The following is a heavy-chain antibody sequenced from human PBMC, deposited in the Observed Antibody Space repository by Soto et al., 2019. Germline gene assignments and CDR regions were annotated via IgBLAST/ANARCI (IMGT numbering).Heavy chain of an antibody. CDR1: GCSISSGGYY. Sequence: SETLSLTCTVSGCSISSGGYYWIWIRQPPGKGLEWIGYIYNSGSTNYNPSLKSRVTISVDTSKNQFSLKLSSVTAADTAVYYCAREFPGVYDSSGYFGPLDYWGQGTLVTVSS. D-gene: IGHD3-22*01. CDR2: IYNSGST. V-gene: IGHV4-61*08. CDR3: AREFPGVYDSSGYFGPLDY. J-gene: IGHJ4*02.